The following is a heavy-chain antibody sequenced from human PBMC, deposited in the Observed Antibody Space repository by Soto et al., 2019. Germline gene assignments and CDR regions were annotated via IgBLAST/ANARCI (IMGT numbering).Heavy chain of an antibody. CDR1: GFTFSSYS. V-gene: IGHV3-21*01. J-gene: IGHJ4*02. CDR3: ARDLKAVYYYDSSGYYLHSFGY. Sequence: EVQLVESGGGLVKPGGSLRLSCAASGFTFSSYSMNWVRQAPGKGLEWVSSISSSSSYIYYADSVKGRFTISRDNAKNSLYLQMNSLRAEDTAVYYCARDLKAVYYYDSSGYYLHSFGYWGQGTLVTVSS. CDR2: ISSSSSYI. D-gene: IGHD3-22*01.